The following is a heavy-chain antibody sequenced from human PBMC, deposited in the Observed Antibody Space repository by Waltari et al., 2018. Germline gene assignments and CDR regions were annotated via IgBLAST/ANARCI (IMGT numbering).Heavy chain of an antibody. D-gene: IGHD6-6*01. Sequence: QVQLVQSGAEVKKPGSSVKVSCKASGGTFSSYAISWVRPAPGQGLEWMGGSIPIFGTANYAQKFQGRVTITADKSTSTAYMELSSLRSEDTAVYYCAREWPVGSSSAFDAFDIWGQGTMVTVSS. CDR1: GGTFSSYA. CDR2: SIPIFGTA. CDR3: AREWPVGSSSAFDAFDI. V-gene: IGHV1-69*14. J-gene: IGHJ3*02.